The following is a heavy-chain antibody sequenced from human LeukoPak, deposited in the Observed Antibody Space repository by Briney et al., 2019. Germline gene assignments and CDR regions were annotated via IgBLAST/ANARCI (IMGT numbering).Heavy chain of an antibody. V-gene: IGHV3-48*02. CDR3: ARVNNYGADP. Sequence: PGGSLRLSCAASGFTFSSFSMNWVRQAPGKGLEWVSYISFGSGTIHYADSVKGGFTISRDNAKNSVYLQMNSLRDEDTAVYYCARVNNYGADPWGQGTLVTVSS. CDR1: GFTFSSFS. CDR2: ISFGSGTI. D-gene: IGHD4-17*01. J-gene: IGHJ5*02.